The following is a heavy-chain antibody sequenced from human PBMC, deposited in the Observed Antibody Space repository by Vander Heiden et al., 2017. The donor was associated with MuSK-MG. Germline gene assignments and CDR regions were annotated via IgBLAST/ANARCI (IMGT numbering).Heavy chain of an antibody. D-gene: IGHD1-26*01. V-gene: IGHV3-21*01. J-gene: IGHJ2*01. CDR2: ISSSSSYI. Sequence: TFSSYSMNWVRQAPGKGLEWVSSISSSSSYIYYADSVKGRFTISRDNAKNSLYLQMNSLRAEDTAVYYCARATIDSGSYYSPSLHWYFDLWGRGNLVTVSS. CDR3: ARATIDSGSYYSPSLHWYFDL. CDR1: TFSSYS.